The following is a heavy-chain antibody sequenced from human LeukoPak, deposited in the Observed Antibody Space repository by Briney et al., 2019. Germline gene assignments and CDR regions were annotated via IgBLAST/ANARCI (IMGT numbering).Heavy chain of an antibody. D-gene: IGHD3-16*01. CDR3: AREALGGVISVGAFDI. Sequence: GASVKVSCKASGYTFTGYYMHWVRQAPGQGLEWMGWINPNSGGTIYAQKFQGWVTMTRDTSISTAYMELSRLRSDDTAVYYCAREALGGVISVGAFDIWGQGTMVTVSS. V-gene: IGHV1-2*04. J-gene: IGHJ3*02. CDR1: GYTFTGYY. CDR2: INPNSGGT.